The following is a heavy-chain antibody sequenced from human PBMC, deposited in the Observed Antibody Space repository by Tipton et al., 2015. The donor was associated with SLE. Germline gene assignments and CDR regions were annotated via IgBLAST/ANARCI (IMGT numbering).Heavy chain of an antibody. CDR3: ARDETVVRGALMGYYYYMDV. Sequence: SLRLSCAASGFSVSNYWMSWVRQAPGKGLEWVANIKQDGGEKYYVDSVKGRFTISRDNAKNSLYLQMSSLRVEDTAVYYCARDETVVRGALMGYYYYMDVWGQGTTVAVSS. CDR2: IKQDGGEK. D-gene: IGHD3-10*01. J-gene: IGHJ6*03. V-gene: IGHV3-7*01. CDR1: GFSVSNYW.